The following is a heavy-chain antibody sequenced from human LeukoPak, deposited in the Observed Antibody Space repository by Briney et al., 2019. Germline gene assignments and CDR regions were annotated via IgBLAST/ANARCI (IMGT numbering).Heavy chain of an antibody. CDR1: GFTFSSCA. CDR3: AKYLGKYSYGYSGLDY. J-gene: IGHJ4*02. D-gene: IGHD5-18*01. V-gene: IGHV3-23*01. Sequence: GGSLRLSCAASGFTFSSCAMTWIRQAPGKGLEWVSSLSGSGASTFYADSVKGRFTISRDNSKNTLSLQMSSLRAEDTAVYFCAKYLGKYSYGYSGLDYWGQGTLVTVSS. CDR2: LSGSGAST.